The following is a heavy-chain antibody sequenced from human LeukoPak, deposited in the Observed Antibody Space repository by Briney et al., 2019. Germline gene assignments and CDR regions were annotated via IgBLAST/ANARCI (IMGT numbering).Heavy chain of an antibody. CDR1: GFAFSSYA. CDR3: AKDYYDSGGYYDY. D-gene: IGHD3-22*01. J-gene: IGHJ4*02. CDR2: ISGSGGST. V-gene: IGHV3-23*01. Sequence: GGSLRLSCAASGFAFSSYAMSWVRQAPGKGLEWVSAISGSGGSTYYADSVKGRFTISRDNSKNTLYLQMNSLRAEDTAVYYCAKDYYDSGGYYDYWGQGNLVTVSS.